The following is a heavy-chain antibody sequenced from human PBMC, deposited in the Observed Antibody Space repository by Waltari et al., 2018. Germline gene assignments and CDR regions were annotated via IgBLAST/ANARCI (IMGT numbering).Heavy chain of an antibody. CDR3: TRAGYYRFDY. Sequence: EVQLVESGGGLVQPGGSLRLSCVASGFTFSSYWMHWVRKAPGKGLVWVSRIKNYGPSTSCADSVKGRFTISRDNAKNTLYLQMNSLRAEDTAVYYCTRAGYYRFDYWGQGTLATVSS. D-gene: IGHD3-9*01. CDR1: GFTFSSYW. V-gene: IGHV3-74*01. CDR2: IKNYGPST. J-gene: IGHJ4*02.